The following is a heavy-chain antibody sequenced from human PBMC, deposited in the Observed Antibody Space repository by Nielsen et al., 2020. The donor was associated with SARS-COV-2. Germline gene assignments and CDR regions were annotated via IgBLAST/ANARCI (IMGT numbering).Heavy chain of an antibody. V-gene: IGHV4-39*01. J-gene: IGHJ5*02. CDR3: ARLRDSGSGTYPRHNWFDP. Sequence: SETLSLTCTVSGGSISSGDYYWSWIRQPPGKGLEWIGSIYYSGSTSYNPSLKSRITISVDTSKNQFSLKLTSVTAADTAVYYCARLRDSGSGTYPRHNWFDPWGQGTLVTVSS. CDR2: IYYSGST. CDR1: GGSISSGDYY. D-gene: IGHD3-10*01.